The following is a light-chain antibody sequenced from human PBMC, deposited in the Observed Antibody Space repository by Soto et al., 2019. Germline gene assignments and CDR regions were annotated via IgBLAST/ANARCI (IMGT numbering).Light chain of an antibody. V-gene: IGLV2-8*01. Sequence: QSALNQPPSASGSPGQSVTISCTGTSSDVGAYKYVSWYQQYPGKAPKLMIYEVTKRPSGVPDRFSGSKSGNTASLTVSGNLAEDEFDYNCNSYVGNGIRVFSGGTKLTVL. CDR2: EVT. CDR3: NSYVGNGIRV. J-gene: IGLJ3*02. CDR1: SSDVGAYKY.